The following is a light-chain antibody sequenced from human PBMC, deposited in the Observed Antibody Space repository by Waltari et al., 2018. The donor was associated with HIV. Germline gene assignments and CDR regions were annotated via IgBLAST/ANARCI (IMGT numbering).Light chain of an antibody. CDR1: QNSGNF. J-gene: IGKJ1*01. Sequence: VLTQSPATVSLSPGERATLSFIDRQNSGNFLAWYQQKPGQAPRLLIYDASNRATDIPDRFSGSGSGTDFTLTISSLEPEDLAVYYCQQRTNGLWTFGQGTMVEIK. CDR2: DAS. CDR3: QQRTNGLWT. V-gene: IGKV3-11*01.